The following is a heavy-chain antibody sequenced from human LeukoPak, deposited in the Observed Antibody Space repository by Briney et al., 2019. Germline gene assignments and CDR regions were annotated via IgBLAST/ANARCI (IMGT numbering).Heavy chain of an antibody. D-gene: IGHD2-2*01. CDR3: AGVPSYCSSTSCYDAFDI. Sequence: ASVKVSCKASGYTFTGYYMHWVRQAPGQGLEWMGWINPNSGGTNYAQKFQGRVTMTRDTSISTAYMELSRLRSDDTAVYYCAGVPSYCSSTSCYDAFDIWGQGTMVTVSS. V-gene: IGHV1-2*02. CDR1: GYTFTGYY. J-gene: IGHJ3*02. CDR2: INPNSGGT.